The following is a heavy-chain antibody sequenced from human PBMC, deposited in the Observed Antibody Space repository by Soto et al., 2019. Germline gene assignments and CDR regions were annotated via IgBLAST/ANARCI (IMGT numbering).Heavy chain of an antibody. J-gene: IGHJ4*02. CDR2: INHSGST. D-gene: IGHD3-22*01. V-gene: IGHV4-34*01. CDR3: ASLLSGYYFDY. Sequence: SETLSLTCAVYGGSFSGYYWSWIRQPPGKGLEWIGEINHSGSTNYNPSLKSRVTISVDTSKDQFSLKLGSVTAADTAVYYCASLLSGYYFDYWGQGTLVTVSS. CDR1: GGSFSGYY.